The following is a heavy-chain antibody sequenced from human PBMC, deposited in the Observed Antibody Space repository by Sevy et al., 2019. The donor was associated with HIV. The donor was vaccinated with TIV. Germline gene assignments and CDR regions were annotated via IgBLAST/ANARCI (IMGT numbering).Heavy chain of an antibody. V-gene: IGHV3-53*01. D-gene: IGHD3-3*01. Sequence: GGSLRLSCAASGFTVSNNYMSWVRQAPGKGLEWVSVIYSGGSTYYADSGKGRFTISRDNSKNTLYLQMNSLRAEDTAVYYCAMADYGFWSGYYTGPFGAFDIWGQGTMVTVSS. J-gene: IGHJ3*02. CDR1: GFTVSNNY. CDR2: IYSGGST. CDR3: AMADYGFWSGYYTGPFGAFDI.